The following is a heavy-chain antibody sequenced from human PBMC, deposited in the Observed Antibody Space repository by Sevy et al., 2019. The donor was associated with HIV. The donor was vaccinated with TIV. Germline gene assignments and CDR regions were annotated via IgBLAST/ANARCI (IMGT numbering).Heavy chain of an antibody. V-gene: IGHV4-59*12. CDR3: ARCGRDSTGRYYFDY. CDR2: IYYSGST. D-gene: IGHD6-19*01. CDR1: GGSISSYY. J-gene: IGHJ4*02. Sequence: SETLSLTCTVSGGSISSYYWSWIRQPPGKGLEWIGYIYYSGSTNYNPSLKSRVTISVDTSKNQFSLKLSSVTAADTAGYYGARCGRDSTGRYYFDYWGQGTLVTVSS.